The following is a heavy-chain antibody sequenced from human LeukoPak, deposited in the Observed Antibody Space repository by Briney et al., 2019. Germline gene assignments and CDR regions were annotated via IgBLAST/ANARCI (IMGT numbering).Heavy chain of an antibody. CDR2: ISYDGSNK. D-gene: IGHD1-26*01. CDR3: AKDRGSGSYYEDY. CDR1: GFTFSSYG. J-gene: IGHJ4*01. V-gene: IGHV3-30*18. Sequence: PGGSLRLSCAASGFTFSSYGMHWVRQAPGKGLEWVAVISYDGSNKYDVDSVKGRFTISRDNSKNALYLQMNSLRTEDTAVYYCAKDRGSGSYYEDYWGQGTLVTVSS.